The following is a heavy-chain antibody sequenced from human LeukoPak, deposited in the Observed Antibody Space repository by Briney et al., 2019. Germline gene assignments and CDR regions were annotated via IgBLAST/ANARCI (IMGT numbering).Heavy chain of an antibody. D-gene: IGHD3-10*01. CDR1: GGSISSKNW. Sequence: SGTLSLTCAVSGGSISSKNWWSWVRQPPGKGLEWIGEIHHSGSTNYKPSLKSRVTISIDQSKNQFSLRLSSVTAADTAVYYCAKSNGYGLVDIWGQGTMVTVSS. CDR2: IHHSGST. V-gene: IGHV4-4*02. CDR3: AKSNGYGLVDI. J-gene: IGHJ3*02.